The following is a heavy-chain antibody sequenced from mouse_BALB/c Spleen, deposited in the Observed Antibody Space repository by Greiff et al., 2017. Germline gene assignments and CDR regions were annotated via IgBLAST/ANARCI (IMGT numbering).Heavy chain of an antibody. CDR3: ARTLGLRTYYYAMDY. CDR1: GYSFTSYY. D-gene: IGHD3-1*01. J-gene: IGHJ4*01. V-gene: IGHV1S135*01. CDR2: IDPFNGGT. Sequence: EVQLQQSGPELMKPGASVKISCKASGYSFTSYYMHWVKQSHGKSLEWIGYIDPFNGGTSYNQKFKGKATLTVDKSSSTAYMHLSSLTSEDSAVYYCARTLGLRTYYYAMDYWGQGTSVTVSS.